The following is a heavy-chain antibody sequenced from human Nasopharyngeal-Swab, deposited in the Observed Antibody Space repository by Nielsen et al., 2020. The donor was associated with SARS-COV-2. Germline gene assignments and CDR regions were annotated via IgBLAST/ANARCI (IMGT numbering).Heavy chain of an antibody. V-gene: IGHV3-30-3*01. D-gene: IGHD3-22*01. CDR1: GFTFRSYA. CDR2: ISYDGSNK. Sequence: GESLKISCAASGFTFRSYAISWVLQAPGKGLEWVAVISYDGSNKYYADSVKGRFTISRDNSKNTLYLQMNSLRAEDTAVYYCARPDYDASFQHWGQGTLVTVSS. CDR3: ARPDYDASFQH. J-gene: IGHJ1*01.